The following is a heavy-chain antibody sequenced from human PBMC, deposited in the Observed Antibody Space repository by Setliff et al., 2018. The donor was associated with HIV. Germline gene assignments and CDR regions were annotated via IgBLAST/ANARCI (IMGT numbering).Heavy chain of an antibody. CDR3: ARGEACGGGCHYAFEL. V-gene: IGHV4-38-2*02. J-gene: IGHJ3*01. D-gene: IGHD2-21*02. CDR1: GDSISSDFY. CDR2: IYHSGTT. Sequence: PETLSLTCTVSGDSISSDFYWGWIRQPPGKGLEWIASIYHSGTTYYMPSLQSRVTISVDMSKNQFSLKLNSVTAADTAVYYCARGEACGGGCHYAFELWGRGTMVTVSS.